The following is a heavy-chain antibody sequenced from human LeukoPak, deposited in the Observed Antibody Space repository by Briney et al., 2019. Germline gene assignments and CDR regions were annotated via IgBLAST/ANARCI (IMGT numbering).Heavy chain of an antibody. V-gene: IGHV4-61*02. CDR3: ARFSSLHYPYYYGSGSVAKFDY. CDR2: IYTSGST. J-gene: IGHJ4*02. Sequence: PSETLSLTRTVSGGSISSGSYYWSWIRQPAGKGLEWIGRIYTSGSTNYNPSLKSRVTISVDTSKNQFSLKLSSVTAADTAVYYCARFSSLHYPYYYGSGSVAKFDYWGQGTLVTVSS. D-gene: IGHD3-10*01. CDR1: GGSISSGSYY.